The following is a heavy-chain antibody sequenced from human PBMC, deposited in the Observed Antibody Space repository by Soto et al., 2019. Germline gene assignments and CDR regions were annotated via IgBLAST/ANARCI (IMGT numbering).Heavy chain of an antibody. CDR3: AKDAGNEESLFDY. CDR1: GFTFSDFG. CDR2: VNNDGRNT. J-gene: IGHJ4*02. Sequence: EVQLLESGGDLVQSGGSLRLSCEASGFTFSDFGMSWVRQIPGKGLEWVSTVNNDGRNTHYADSVEGRFTISRDNSKNPIYLQMCSLRAEDTAIYYCAKDAGNEESLFDYCCQGTLVTVSS. V-gene: IGHV3-23*01.